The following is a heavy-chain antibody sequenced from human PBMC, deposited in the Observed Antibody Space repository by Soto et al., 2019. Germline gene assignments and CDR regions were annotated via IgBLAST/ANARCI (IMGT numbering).Heavy chain of an antibody. CDR3: ARGRPYYYDSSGYSYDY. CDR1: GYTFTGYY. J-gene: IGHJ4*02. V-gene: IGHV1-2*04. Sequence: WASVKVSCKASGYTFTGYYMHWVRQAPGQGLEWMGWINPNSGGTNYAQKFQGWVTMTRGTSISTAYMELSRLRSDDTAVYYCARGRPYYYDSSGYSYDYWGQGTLVTVSS. D-gene: IGHD3-22*01. CDR2: INPNSGGT.